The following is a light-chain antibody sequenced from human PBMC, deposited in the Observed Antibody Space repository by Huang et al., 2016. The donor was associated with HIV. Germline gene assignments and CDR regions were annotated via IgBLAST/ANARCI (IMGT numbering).Light chain of an antibody. J-gene: IGKJ1*01. CDR3: QYYGTSSWT. CDR1: QTISASY. Sequence: EIVLTQSPGTLSLSPGERATLSCRAGQTISASYLAWYQHKPGQAPRLLIYGASSRATGIPDRFSGSGSGTDFTLSISRLDPEDFAVYYCQYYGTSSWTFGQGTKVEI. CDR2: GAS. V-gene: IGKV3-20*01.